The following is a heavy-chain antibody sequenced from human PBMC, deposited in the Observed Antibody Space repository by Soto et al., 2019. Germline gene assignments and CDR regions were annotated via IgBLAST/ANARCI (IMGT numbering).Heavy chain of an antibody. D-gene: IGHD5-12*01. CDR1: GGTFSSYA. CDR2: IIPIFGTA. CDR3: AGRWLQSPNYYYYYGMDV. J-gene: IGHJ6*02. Sequence: SVKVSCKASGGTFSSYAISWVRQAPGQGLEWMGGIIPIFGTANYAQKFQGRVTITADESTSTAYMELSSLRSEDTAVYYCAGRWLQSPNYYYYYGMDVWGQGTLVTVSS. V-gene: IGHV1-69*13.